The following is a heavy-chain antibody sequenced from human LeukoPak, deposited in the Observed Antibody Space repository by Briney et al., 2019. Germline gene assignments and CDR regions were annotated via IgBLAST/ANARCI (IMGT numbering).Heavy chain of an antibody. Sequence: PSETLSLTCTVSGGSIRSYYWSWIRQPPGKGLEWIGYIYYRGSTNYNPSLKSRVTISEDTSKNQFSLKLSSVTAADTAVYYCAGVVEVPAATGLWFDPWGQGTLVTVCS. V-gene: IGHV4-59*01. CDR1: GGSIRSYY. J-gene: IGHJ5*02. CDR3: AGVVEVPAATGLWFDP. D-gene: IGHD2-2*01. CDR2: IYYRGST.